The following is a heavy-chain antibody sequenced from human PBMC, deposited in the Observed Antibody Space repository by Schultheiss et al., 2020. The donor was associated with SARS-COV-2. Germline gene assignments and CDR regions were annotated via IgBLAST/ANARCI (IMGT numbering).Heavy chain of an antibody. D-gene: IGHD4-17*01. Sequence: SQTLSLTCTVSGGSVSSVSHYWSWIRQPPGKGLEWIGYIHYSGNTYYNPSLKSLVTISVDTSKNQFSLKLNSVTAADTAVYYCARTVTTENRFDPWGQGTLVTVSS. CDR2: IHYSGNT. J-gene: IGHJ5*02. V-gene: IGHV4-31*01. CDR1: GGSVSSVSHY. CDR3: ARTVTTENRFDP.